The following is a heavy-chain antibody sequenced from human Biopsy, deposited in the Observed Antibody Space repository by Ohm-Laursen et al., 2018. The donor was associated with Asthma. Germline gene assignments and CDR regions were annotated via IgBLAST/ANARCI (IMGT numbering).Heavy chain of an antibody. J-gene: IGHJ4*02. Sequence: SLRLSCTASGFTFSSYSMNWVRQALGMGLEWVSYIRNSSSAIYYANSVKGRFTISRDNAKNSLYLQMNSLRAEDTAVYYCARISGHRGYWGQGTLVTVSS. CDR3: ARISGHRGY. CDR1: GFTFSSYS. D-gene: IGHD5-12*01. CDR2: IRNSSSAI. V-gene: IGHV3-48*01.